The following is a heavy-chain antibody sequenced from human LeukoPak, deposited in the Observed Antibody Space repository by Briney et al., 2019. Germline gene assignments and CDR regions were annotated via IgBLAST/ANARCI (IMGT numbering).Heavy chain of an antibody. V-gene: IGHV3-23*01. J-gene: IGHJ4*02. CDR3: AKDRPGDGGWSFDF. D-gene: IGHD7-27*01. CDR1: GFTFSDYH. CDR2: IRSSGGST. Sequence: GGSLRLSCAASGFTFSDYHMSWIRQAPGKGLEWVSGIRSSGGSTFYADSVKGRFTISRDNSKNTLDLQMNSLRAEDTAVYYCAKDRPGDGGWSFDFWGQGILVTVSS.